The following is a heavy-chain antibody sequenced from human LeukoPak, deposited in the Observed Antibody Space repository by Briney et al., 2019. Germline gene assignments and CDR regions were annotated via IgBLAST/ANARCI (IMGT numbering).Heavy chain of an antibody. Sequence: SQTLSLTCAISGDSVSSNSAAWNWIRQSPSRGLEWLGRTYYRSKWYNDYAVSVKSRITINPDTSKNQFSLQLNSVTPEDTAVYYCAREGPQAVSRIRYMDVWGKGTTVTVSS. D-gene: IGHD5/OR15-5a*01. CDR2: TYYRSKWYN. CDR1: GDSVSSNSAA. CDR3: AREGPQAVSRIRYMDV. J-gene: IGHJ6*03. V-gene: IGHV6-1*01.